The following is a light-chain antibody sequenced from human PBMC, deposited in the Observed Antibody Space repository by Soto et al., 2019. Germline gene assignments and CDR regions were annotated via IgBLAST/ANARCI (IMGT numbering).Light chain of an antibody. CDR3: QQYKSYRST. J-gene: IGKJ1*01. CDR2: DAS. CDR1: QSISSL. V-gene: IGKV1-5*01. Sequence: DSQMTQSPSTLSASVGDRVTITCRASQSISSLLAWYQQKPGKAPKLLIYDASSLENGLPSRFSGSGSGTEFTLTISSLQPDDFTAYYCQQYKSYRSTCGQGTKVEIK.